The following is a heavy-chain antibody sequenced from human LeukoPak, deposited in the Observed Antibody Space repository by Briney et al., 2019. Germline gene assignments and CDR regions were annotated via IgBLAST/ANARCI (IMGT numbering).Heavy chain of an antibody. CDR2: ISGSGGST. CDR3: AKDRAPWGVVVPADAFDI. D-gene: IGHD2-2*01. V-gene: IGHV3-23*01. CDR1: GFTFSSYA. J-gene: IGHJ3*02. Sequence: GGSLRLSCAASGFTFSSYAMSWVRQAPGKGLEWVSAISGSGGSTYYADSVKGRFTTSRDNSKNTLYLQMNSLRAEDTAVYYCAKDRAPWGVVVPADAFDIWGQGTMVTVSS.